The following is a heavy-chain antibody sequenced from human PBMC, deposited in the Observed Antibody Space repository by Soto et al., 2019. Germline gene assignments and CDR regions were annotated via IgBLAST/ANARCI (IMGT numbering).Heavy chain of an antibody. CDR3: ASSADSSGWYYFKY. Sequence: QVQLVQSGAEVKKPGSSVKVSCKASGGTFSNYAISWVRQAPGQGLAWMGGIIPIFGTANYAQKFQGRVTITADESTNTAYMELSSLRSDDTAIYDCASSADSSGWYYFKYWGQGTLVTVSS. D-gene: IGHD6-19*01. V-gene: IGHV1-69*12. J-gene: IGHJ4*02. CDR1: GGTFSNYA. CDR2: IIPIFGTA.